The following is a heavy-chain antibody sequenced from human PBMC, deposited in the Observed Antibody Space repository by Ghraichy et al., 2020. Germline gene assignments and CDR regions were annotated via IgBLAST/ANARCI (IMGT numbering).Heavy chain of an antibody. V-gene: IGHV1-24*01. Sequence: ASVKVSCKVSGYTLTELSMHWVRQAPGKGLEWMGGFDPEDGETIYAQKFQGRVTMTEDTSTDTAYMELSSLRSEDTAVYYCATDRHGITGTPGHYWFDPWGQGTLVTVSS. D-gene: IGHD1-20*01. CDR3: ATDRHGITGTPGHYWFDP. CDR2: FDPEDGET. CDR1: GYTLTELS. J-gene: IGHJ5*02.